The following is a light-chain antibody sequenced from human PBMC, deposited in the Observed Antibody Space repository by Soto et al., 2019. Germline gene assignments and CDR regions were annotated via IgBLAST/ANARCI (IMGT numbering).Light chain of an antibody. CDR3: KQYKKWPRT. CDR2: DAS. J-gene: IGKJ1*01. Sequence: EIVLTQSPGTLSLSPGERATLSCRASQSVSSNFAWYQQKPGQAPRLLIYDASTRATGIPARFSGSGSGTEFTLTIRSLQSEDFAVYYCKQYKKWPRTFGHGTKVDIK. CDR1: QSVSSN. V-gene: IGKV3-15*01.